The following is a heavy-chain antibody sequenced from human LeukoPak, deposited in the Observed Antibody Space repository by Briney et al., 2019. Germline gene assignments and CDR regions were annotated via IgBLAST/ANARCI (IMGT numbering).Heavy chain of an antibody. D-gene: IGHD3-10*01. Sequence: GGSLRLSCAASGFTFSSNTMTWVRQTPGKGLEWVSGISGSGDSTFYADSVKGRFTISRDNSRNTLYLQMSSLRPEDTAVYYCTKWSGFGDDWGQGTLVTVSS. J-gene: IGHJ4*02. V-gene: IGHV3-23*01. CDR1: GFTFSSNT. CDR3: TKWSGFGDD. CDR2: ISGSGDST.